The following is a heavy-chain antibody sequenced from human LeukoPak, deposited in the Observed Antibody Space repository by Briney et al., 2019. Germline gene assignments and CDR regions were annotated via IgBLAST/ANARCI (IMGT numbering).Heavy chain of an antibody. J-gene: IGHJ3*02. CDR3: AKGPGIVGATLDAFDI. CDR1: GFTFSSYG. CDR2: IWYGGSNK. Sequence: PGGSLRLSCAASGFTFSSYGMHWVRQAPGKGLEWVAVIWYGGSNKYYADSVKGRFTISRDNSKNTLYLQMNSLRAEDTAVYYCAKGPGIVGATLDAFDIWGQGTMVTVSS. V-gene: IGHV3-30*02. D-gene: IGHD1-26*01.